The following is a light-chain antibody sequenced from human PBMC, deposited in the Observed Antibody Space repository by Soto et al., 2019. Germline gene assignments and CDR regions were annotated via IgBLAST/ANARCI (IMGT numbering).Light chain of an antibody. CDR3: QTWGTGPV. CDR1: SGHSSYA. V-gene: IGLV4-69*02. Sequence: QSVLTQSPSASASLGASVKLTCTLSSGHSSYAIAWHQQQPEKGPRFLMYLNSDGSHSKGDGIPDRFSGSSSGAERYLTISSLQSEDEADYYCQTWGTGPVVGGGTKLTV. CDR2: LNSDGSH. J-gene: IGLJ3*02.